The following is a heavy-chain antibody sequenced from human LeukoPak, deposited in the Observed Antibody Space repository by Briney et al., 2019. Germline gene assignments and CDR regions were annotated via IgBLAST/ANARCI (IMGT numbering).Heavy chain of an antibody. CDR2: ISRSGTTI. J-gene: IGHJ6*03. V-gene: IGHV3-48*03. Sequence: GGSLRLSCAAPGFTFSSYEMNWVRQAPGKGLEWVSYISRSGTTIYYADSVKGRFTISRDNAKNSLYLQMNSLRAEDTAVYYCARVRWQQSYYMDVWGKGTTVTVSS. D-gene: IGHD6-13*01. CDR3: ARVRWQQSYYMDV. CDR1: GFTFSSYE.